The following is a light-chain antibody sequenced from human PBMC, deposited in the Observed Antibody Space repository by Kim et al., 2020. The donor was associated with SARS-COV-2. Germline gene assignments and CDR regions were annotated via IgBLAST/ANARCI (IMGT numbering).Light chain of an antibody. V-gene: IGLV2-14*03. Sequence: QSALTQPASVSGSPGQSITISCTGTSSDVGNYNDVSWYQQHPGKAPKLMIYDVSNRPSGVSDRFSGSKSGNTASLTISGLQADDEADYYCNSYTTSSTLVFGGGTQLTVL. CDR2: DVS. J-gene: IGLJ3*02. CDR3: NSYTTSSTLV. CDR1: SSDVGNYND.